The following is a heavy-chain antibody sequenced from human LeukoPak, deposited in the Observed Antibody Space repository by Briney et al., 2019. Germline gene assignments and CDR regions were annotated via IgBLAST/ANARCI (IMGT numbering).Heavy chain of an antibody. V-gene: IGHV3-23*01. CDR1: GFTFSSYA. CDR3: AKDRSATVTPYYFDY. Sequence: GGSLRLSCAASGFTFSSYAMSWVRQAPGKGLEWVSAISGSGGSTYYADSVKGRFTISRDNSKNTLYLQMNSLRAEDTAVYYCAKDRSATVTPYYFDYWGQGTLVTVSS. CDR2: ISGSGGST. D-gene: IGHD4-17*01. J-gene: IGHJ4*02.